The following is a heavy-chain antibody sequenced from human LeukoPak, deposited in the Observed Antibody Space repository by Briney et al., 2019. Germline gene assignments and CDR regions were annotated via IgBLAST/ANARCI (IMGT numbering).Heavy chain of an antibody. D-gene: IGHD3-3*01. J-gene: IGHJ5*02. CDR2: IYDSGAT. V-gene: IGHV4-59*11. CDR1: GSMSNHF. CDR3: ATRPAGNTWAAICDL. Sequence: SETLSLTCTVFGSMSNHFWSWIRQPPGKGLEWIGYIYDSGATDYNPSLKSRITMSEDTAANHSSLKLSSGTTADTAVHYCATRPAGNTWAAICDLGSRGTLVTLSS.